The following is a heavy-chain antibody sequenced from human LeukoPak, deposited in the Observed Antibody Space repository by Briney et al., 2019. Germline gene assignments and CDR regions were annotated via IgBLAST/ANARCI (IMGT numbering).Heavy chain of an antibody. CDR1: GGTFSSYA. J-gene: IGHJ6*03. CDR3: ASGDDSPHCSGGSCYNRRPEDYYYYYMDV. D-gene: IGHD2-15*01. V-gene: IGHV1-69*06. Sequence: ASVKVSCKASGGTFSSYAISWVRQAPGQGLEWMGGIIPIFGTANYAQKFQGRVTITADKSTSTAYMELSSLRSEDTAVYYCASGDDSPHCSGGSCYNRRPEDYYYYYMDVWGKGTTVTVSS. CDR2: IIPIFGTA.